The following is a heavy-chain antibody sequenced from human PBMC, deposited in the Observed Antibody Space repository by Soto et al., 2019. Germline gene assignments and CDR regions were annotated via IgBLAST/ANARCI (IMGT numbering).Heavy chain of an antibody. D-gene: IGHD4-17*01. J-gene: IGHJ4*02. CDR1: GFTFSTYA. V-gene: IGHV3-23*01. Sequence: EVQLLESVGSLVQPGGSLRLSCAASGFTFSTYAMIWVRQAPGKGLEWVSVITGGGGRTYYADSVKGRFTISRDNSKNTLYLQMNSLRSEDTAVYYCAKDRYGHYGGVDYWGQGTLVTVSS. CDR3: AKDRYGHYGGVDY. CDR2: ITGGGGRT.